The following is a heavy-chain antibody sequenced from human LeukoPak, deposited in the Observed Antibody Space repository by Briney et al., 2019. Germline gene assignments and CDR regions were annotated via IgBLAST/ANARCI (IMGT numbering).Heavy chain of an antibody. CDR2: IYYSGST. J-gene: IGHJ6*02. Sequence: SETLSLTCTVSGGSISSYYWSWIRQPPGKGLEWIGYIYYSGSTNYNPSLKSRVTISVDTSKNQFSLKLSSVTAADTAVYYCARVVYDMDVWGQGTTVTVSS. CDR1: GGSISSYY. V-gene: IGHV4-59*12. CDR3: ARVVYDMDV.